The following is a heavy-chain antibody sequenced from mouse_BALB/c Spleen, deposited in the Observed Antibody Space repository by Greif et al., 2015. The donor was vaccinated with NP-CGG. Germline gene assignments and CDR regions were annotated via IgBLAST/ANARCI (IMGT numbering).Heavy chain of an antibody. D-gene: IGHD4-1*01. CDR1: GYTFTNYW. J-gene: IGHJ4*01. V-gene: IGHV1-63*02. CDR3: ARSWDFYAMDY. Sequence: QVQLQQSGAELVRPGTSVKISCKASGYTFTNYWLGWVKQRPGHGLEWIGDIYPGGGYTNYNEKFKGKATLTADTSSSPAYTQLSSLTSEDSAVYFCARSWDFYAMDYWGQGTSVTVSS. CDR2: IYPGGGYT.